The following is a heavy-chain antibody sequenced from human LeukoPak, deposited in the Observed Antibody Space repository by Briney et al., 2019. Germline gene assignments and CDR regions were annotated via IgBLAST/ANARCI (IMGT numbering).Heavy chain of an antibody. CDR3: VRDLPGIGVDY. J-gene: IGHJ4*02. CDR1: GFTFSNFW. D-gene: IGHD1-1*01. CDR2: IRSDGSNP. V-gene: IGHV3-74*01. Sequence: PGGSLSLPCSASGFTFSNFWMHWVRRTPGKGLVWVSHIRSDGSNPGYADSAKGRFTISRDNAKSTLYLLMNSLRAEDTALYYCVRDLPGIGVDYWGQGTLVAVSS.